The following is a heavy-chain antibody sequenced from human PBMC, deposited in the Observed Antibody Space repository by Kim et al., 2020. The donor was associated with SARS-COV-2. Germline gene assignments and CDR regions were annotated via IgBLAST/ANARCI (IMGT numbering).Heavy chain of an antibody. J-gene: IGHJ4*02. CDR2: NNDGANT. Sequence: NNDGANTFDADSVRGRFPISRDNSKNTVYLQMNSLGGEDTALYYCTTVFEYWGQGNLVIVSA. CDR3: TTVFEY. V-gene: IGHV3-74*01.